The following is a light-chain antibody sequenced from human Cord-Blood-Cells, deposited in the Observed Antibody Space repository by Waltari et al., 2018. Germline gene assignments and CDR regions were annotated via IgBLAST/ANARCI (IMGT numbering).Light chain of an antibody. V-gene: IGKV3-11*01. J-gene: IGKJ1*01. CDR1: QSVSSH. CDR2: DAS. CDR3: QQRSNWWT. Sequence: IVLTQSPAPLSLSPGARATLSCRASQSVSSHLAWYQQKPGQAPRLLIYDASNRATGIPAWFSGSGSVTDFTLTISSLEPEEFAVYYCQQRSNWWTFGQGTKVEIK.